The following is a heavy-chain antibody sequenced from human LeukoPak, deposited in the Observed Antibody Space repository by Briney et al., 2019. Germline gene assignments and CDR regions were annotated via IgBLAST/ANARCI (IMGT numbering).Heavy chain of an antibody. V-gene: IGHV4-34*01. CDR3: ARSSSWYRSYWYLDL. CDR2: INHSGST. Sequence: SETLSLTCAVYGGSFSGYYWSWIRQPPGKGLEWIGEINHSGSTNYNPSLKSRVTISVDTSKNQFSLKLSSVTAADTAVYYCARSSSWYRSYWYLDLWGRGTLVTVSS. J-gene: IGHJ2*01. D-gene: IGHD6-13*01. CDR1: GGSFSGYY.